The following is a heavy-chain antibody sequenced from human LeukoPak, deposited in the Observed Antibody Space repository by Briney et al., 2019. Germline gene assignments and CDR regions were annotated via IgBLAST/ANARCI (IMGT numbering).Heavy chain of an antibody. CDR3: AKALERRIYYYGMDV. D-gene: IGHD1-1*01. Sequence: PGRSLRLSCAASGFTFDDYATHWVRHAPGKGLEWVSGISWNSGSIGYADSVKGRFTISRDNAKNSLYLQMNSLRAEDTALYYCAKALERRIYYYGMDVWGQGTTVTVSS. V-gene: IGHV3-9*01. CDR2: ISWNSGSI. CDR1: GFTFDDYA. J-gene: IGHJ6*02.